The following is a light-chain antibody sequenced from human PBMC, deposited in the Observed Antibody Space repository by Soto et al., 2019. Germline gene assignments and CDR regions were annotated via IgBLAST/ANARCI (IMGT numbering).Light chain of an antibody. CDR1: SSNIGSNT. Sequence: QSVLTQPPSGSRTPGQRVTISCSGSSSNIGSNTVNWYQQIPGTAPKLLIYNNYQRPSGVPDRFSDSKSGTSASLAISGLQSEDEAHYYCAAWDDSLKGWVFGGGTKLTIL. CDR3: AAWDDSLKGWV. J-gene: IGLJ3*02. V-gene: IGLV1-44*01. CDR2: NNY.